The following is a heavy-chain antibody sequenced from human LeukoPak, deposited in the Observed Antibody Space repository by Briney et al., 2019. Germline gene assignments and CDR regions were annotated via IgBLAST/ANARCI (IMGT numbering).Heavy chain of an antibody. CDR2: IYYSGST. Sequence: PSETLSLTCTVSGGSISSSSYYWGWIRQPPGKGLEWIGSIYYSGSTYYNPSLKSRVTISVDTSKNQFSLKLSSVTAADTAVYYCARENQWLDSLMLFDIWGQGTMVTVSS. D-gene: IGHD6-19*01. V-gene: IGHV4-39*02. CDR1: GGSISSSSYY. J-gene: IGHJ3*02. CDR3: ARENQWLDSLMLFDI.